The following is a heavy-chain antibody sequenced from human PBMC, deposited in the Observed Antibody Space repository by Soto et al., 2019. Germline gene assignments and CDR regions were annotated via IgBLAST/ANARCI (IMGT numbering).Heavy chain of an antibody. V-gene: IGHV4-61*08. D-gene: IGHD6-19*01. Sequence: SETLSLTCTVSGAALSSGVYFYTWVLQPPGKGLEWLGYIYYSGGTNYNPSLKSRVTISLDKSKSQFSLSLISVTAADTAVYYCTREQSDDNYFDPWGQGTLVTVSS. J-gene: IGHJ5*02. CDR3: TREQSDDNYFDP. CDR1: GAALSSGVYF. CDR2: IYYSGGT.